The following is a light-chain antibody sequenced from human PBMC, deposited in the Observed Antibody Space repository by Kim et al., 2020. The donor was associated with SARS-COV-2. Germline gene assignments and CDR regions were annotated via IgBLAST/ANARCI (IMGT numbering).Light chain of an antibody. V-gene: IGKV3D-20*02. CDR2: DVS. J-gene: IGKJ1*01. CDR1: QLTATY. CDR3: QQYNISPWT. Sequence: PGESATLSCKASQLTATYLAWYQHRPGQAPRLLIHDVSTRASGVPDRFSGSGSGTDFTLTISRLAPEVFAVYYCQQYNISPWTFGPGTKVDI.